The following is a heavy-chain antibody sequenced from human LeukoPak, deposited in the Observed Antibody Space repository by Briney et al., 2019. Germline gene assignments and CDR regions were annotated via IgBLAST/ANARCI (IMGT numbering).Heavy chain of an antibody. D-gene: IGHD2-2*01. Sequence: GGSLRLSCAASGFTFSSYWMSWVRQAPGKGLEWVANIKQDGSNKYYADSVKGRFTISRDNSKNTVYLQMDSLRAEDTAVYYCARGDCSSTSCYLIDYWGQGTLVTVSS. CDR2: IKQDGSNK. CDR3: ARGDCSSTSCYLIDY. CDR1: GFTFSSYW. J-gene: IGHJ4*02. V-gene: IGHV3-7*01.